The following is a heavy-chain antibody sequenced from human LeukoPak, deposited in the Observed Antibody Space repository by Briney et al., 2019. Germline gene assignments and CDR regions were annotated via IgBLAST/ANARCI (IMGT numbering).Heavy chain of an antibody. V-gene: IGHV1-2*06. CDR3: ATNDFWSGFVDY. Sequence: ASVKVPCKASGYTFTGYYMHWVRQAPGQGLEWMGRINPNSGGTNYAQKFQGRVTMTRDTSISTAYMGLSRLRSDDTAVYYCATNDFWSGFVDYWGQGTLVTVSS. J-gene: IGHJ4*02. CDR1: GYTFTGYY. CDR2: INPNSGGT. D-gene: IGHD3-3*01.